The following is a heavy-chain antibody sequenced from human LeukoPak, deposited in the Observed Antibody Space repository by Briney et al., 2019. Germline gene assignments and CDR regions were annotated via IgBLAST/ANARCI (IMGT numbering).Heavy chain of an antibody. D-gene: IGHD3-16*01. V-gene: IGHV3-23*01. CDR2: ISDSGINT. CDR1: AFTFSSYA. J-gene: IGHJ4*02. CDR3: ANEVGPFDY. Sequence: GGSLRLSCAASAFTFSSYAMSWVRQAPGKGLEWVSLISDSGINTYYADSVKGRFTISRDNSKNTLYLQMNSLRAEDTAVYYCANEVGPFDYWGQGTLVTVSS.